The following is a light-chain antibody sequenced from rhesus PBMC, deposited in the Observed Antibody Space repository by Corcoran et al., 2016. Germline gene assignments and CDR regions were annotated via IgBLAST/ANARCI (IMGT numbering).Light chain of an antibody. CDR3: LQSSNWPQYS. J-gene: IGKJ2*01. CDR2: GTS. CDR1: QSVSSY. Sequence: EIVMTQSPATLALSPGERATLSCRASQSVSSYLAWYQQKPGQAPRLLIYGTSSGATGIPDRFSGRGSGTEVTLTISGLEPEDVGVYFCLQSSNWPQYSFGQGTKVEIK. V-gene: IGKV3-24*04.